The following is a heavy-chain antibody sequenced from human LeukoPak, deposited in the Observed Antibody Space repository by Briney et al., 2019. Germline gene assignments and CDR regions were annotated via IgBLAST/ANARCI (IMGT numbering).Heavy chain of an antibody. D-gene: IGHD4-11*01. J-gene: IGHJ3*02. CDR2: INPNSGGT. CDR3: ARDKVQYLAFDI. Sequence: ASVKLSCKASGYTFTSYCMHWVRQAPGQGLEWMGWINPNSGGTNYAQKFQGRVTMTRDTSISTAYMELSSLRSDDTAVYYCARDKVQYLAFDIWGLGTMVTVSS. CDR1: GYTFTSYC. V-gene: IGHV1-2*02.